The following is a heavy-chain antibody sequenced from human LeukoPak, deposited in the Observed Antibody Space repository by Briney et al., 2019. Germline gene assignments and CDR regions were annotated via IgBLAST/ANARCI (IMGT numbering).Heavy chain of an antibody. V-gene: IGHV3-7*01. Sequence: GGSLRLSCAASGFTFSSYWMSWVRQAPGKGLEWVANIKEDGSEKYYVDSVKGRFTISRGNAKNSLYLQMNSLRAEDTAVYYCARGLSYDILTGYYAWGQGTLVTVSS. CDR3: ARGLSYDILTGYYA. D-gene: IGHD3-9*01. CDR1: GFTFSSYW. J-gene: IGHJ5*02. CDR2: IKEDGSEK.